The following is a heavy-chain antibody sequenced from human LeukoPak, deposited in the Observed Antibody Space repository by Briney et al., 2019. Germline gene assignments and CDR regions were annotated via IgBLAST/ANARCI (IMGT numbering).Heavy chain of an antibody. D-gene: IGHD3-22*01. V-gene: IGHV1-18*01. CDR1: GYTFTSYG. CDR2: ISAYNDT. Sequence: ASVKVSCKASGYTFTSYGISWVRQAPGQGLEWMGWISAYNDTNYAQKLQGRVTMTTDTSTSTAYMELRSLRSDDTAVYYCARVGMYYYDSSGYETGYFDYWGQGTLVTVSS. J-gene: IGHJ4*02. CDR3: ARVGMYYYDSSGYETGYFDY.